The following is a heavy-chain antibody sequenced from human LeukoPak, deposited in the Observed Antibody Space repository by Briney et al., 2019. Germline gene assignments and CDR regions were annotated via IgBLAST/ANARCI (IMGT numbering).Heavy chain of an antibody. V-gene: IGHV3-21*01. D-gene: IGHD1-1*01. CDR3: AREGNWNAYDY. Sequence: PGGSLTLSCAASGFTFNSYSMNWVRQAPGQGLEWVSSISATSRYIYYADSLKGRFTISRDNAKNSLYLQMNSLRAEDTAVYYCAREGNWNAYDYWGQGTLVTVSS. CDR2: ISATSRYI. J-gene: IGHJ4*02. CDR1: GFTFNSYS.